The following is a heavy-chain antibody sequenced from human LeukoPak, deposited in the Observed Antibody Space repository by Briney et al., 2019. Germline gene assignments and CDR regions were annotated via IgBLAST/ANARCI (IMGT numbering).Heavy chain of an antibody. CDR1: GYTFTSYA. D-gene: IGHD7-27*01. V-gene: IGHV1-3*01. J-gene: IGHJ6*03. CDR3: ARERRTGDLLGYYYYYMDV. CDR2: INAGNGNT. Sequence: GASVKVSCKASGYTFTSYAMHWVRQAPGQRLEWMGWINAGNGNTKYSQKFQGRVTTTRDTSASTAYMELRSLRSDDTAVYYCARERRTGDLLGYYYYYMDVWGKGTTVTVSS.